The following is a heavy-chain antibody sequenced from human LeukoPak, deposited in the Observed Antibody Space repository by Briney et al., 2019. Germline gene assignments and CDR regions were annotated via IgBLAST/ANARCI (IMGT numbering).Heavy chain of an antibody. CDR1: GFTFSSNA. J-gene: IGHJ5*02. Sequence: GGSLRLSCAASGFTFSSNAMSWLRQAPGKGLEWVSNINGSGGSTYYAAEVKGRFTISRDNSKNRLYVQMISLRADDTVVYYCAIFVGDTVVRGVSNWFYPWGQGTLVTVSS. V-gene: IGHV3-23*01. CDR2: INGSGGST. D-gene: IGHD3-10*01. CDR3: AIFVGDTVVRGVSNWFYP.